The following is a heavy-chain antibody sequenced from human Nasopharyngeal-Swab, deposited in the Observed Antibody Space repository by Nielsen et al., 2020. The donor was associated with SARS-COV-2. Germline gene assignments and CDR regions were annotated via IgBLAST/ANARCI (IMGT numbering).Heavy chain of an antibody. CDR1: GYTLTGYY. CDR2: INPHSRGT. CDR3: ARDDYGDYGYFCH. J-gene: IGHJ4*02. Sequence: ASVNVSCKASGYTLTGYYMHWVRQAPGQGLEWMGWINPHSRGTKYAQKFQGRVTMTSDTSINTAYMELRRLRSDDTAVYYCARDDYGDYGYFCHWGQGTLVTVSS. V-gene: IGHV1-2*02. D-gene: IGHD4-17*01.